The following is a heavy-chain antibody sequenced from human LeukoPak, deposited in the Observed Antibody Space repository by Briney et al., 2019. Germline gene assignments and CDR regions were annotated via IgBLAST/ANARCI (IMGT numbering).Heavy chain of an antibody. CDR3: ARDSSGYPFDY. V-gene: IGHV4-59*01. CDR1: GGSLSSYY. Sequence: SETLSLTCTVSGGSLSSYYWSWIRQPPGKGLEWIGYIYYSGSTNYNPSLKSRVTISVDTSKNQFSLKLSSVTAADTAVYYCARDSSGYPFDYWGQGTLVTVSS. J-gene: IGHJ4*02. CDR2: IYYSGST. D-gene: IGHD3-22*01.